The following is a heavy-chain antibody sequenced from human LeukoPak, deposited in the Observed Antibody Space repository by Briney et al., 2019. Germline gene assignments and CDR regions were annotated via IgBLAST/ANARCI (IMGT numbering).Heavy chain of an antibody. J-gene: IGHJ3*02. CDR1: GCTFDDYA. D-gene: IGHD2-2*02. CDR3: AKDMGGGYCSSTSCYNRGAFDI. Sequence: GGSLRLSCAAPGCTFDDYAMNWVRQAPGKGLEGVSGISWNSGSICDADSVKGRFTISRDNAKNSLYLQMNSLRAEDMALYYCAKDMGGGYCSSTSCYNRGAFDIWGQGTMVTVSS. V-gene: IGHV3-9*03. CDR2: ISWNSGSI.